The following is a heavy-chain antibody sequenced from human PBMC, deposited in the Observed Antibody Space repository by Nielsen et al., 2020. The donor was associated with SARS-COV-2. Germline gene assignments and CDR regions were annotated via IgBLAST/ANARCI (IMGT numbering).Heavy chain of an antibody. V-gene: IGHV3-30*03. CDR1: GFTFSSYG. CDR2: ISYDGSNK. CDR3: ATTIAAAGAIDY. J-gene: IGHJ4*02. Sequence: GESLKISCAASGFTFSSYGMHWVRQAPGKGLEWVAVISYDGSNKYYADSVKGRFTISRDNSKNSLYLQMNSLRAEDTAVYYCATTIAAAGAIDYWGQGTLVTVSS. D-gene: IGHD6-13*01.